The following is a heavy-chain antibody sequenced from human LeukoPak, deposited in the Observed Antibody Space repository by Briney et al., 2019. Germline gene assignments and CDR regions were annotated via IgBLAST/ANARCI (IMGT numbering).Heavy chain of an antibody. J-gene: IGHJ4*02. CDR1: GGSFSGYY. Sequence: PSETLSLTCAVYGGSFSGYYWSWIRQPPGKGLEWIGEINHSGSTNYNPSLKSRVTISVDTSKNQFSLKLSSVTAADTAVYYCARGPDAIRELLPFDYWGQGTLVTVSS. D-gene: IGHD1-26*01. V-gene: IGHV4-34*01. CDR2: INHSGST. CDR3: ARGPDAIRELLPFDY.